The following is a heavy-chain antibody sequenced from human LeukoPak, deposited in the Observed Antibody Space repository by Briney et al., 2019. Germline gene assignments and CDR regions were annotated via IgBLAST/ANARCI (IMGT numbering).Heavy chain of an antibody. V-gene: IGHV4-59*11. CDR3: ARFGVDYDMDV. CDR1: GGSISGHY. Sequence: SETLSLTCTVSGGSISGHYWTWIRQPPGKGLEWIGQIHYSGRPDYSPSLKSRVTISVDTSKNQLSLKVTSVTGADTAVYYCARFGVDYDMDVWGQGTTVTVSS. J-gene: IGHJ6*02. D-gene: IGHD3-16*01. CDR2: IHYSGRP.